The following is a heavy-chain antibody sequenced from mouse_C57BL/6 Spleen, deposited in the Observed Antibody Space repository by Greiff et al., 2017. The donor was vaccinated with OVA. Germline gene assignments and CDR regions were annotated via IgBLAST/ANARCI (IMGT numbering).Heavy chain of an antibody. CDR3: ARDWRDYAMDY. CDR2: ISYDGSN. Sequence: DVKLQESGPGLVKPSQSLSLTCSVTGYSITSGYYWNWIRQFPGNKLEWMGYISYDGSNNYNPSLKNRISITRDTSKNQFFLKLNSVTTEDTATYYCARDWRDYAMDYWGQGTSVTVSS. CDR1: GYSITSGYY. V-gene: IGHV3-6*01. J-gene: IGHJ4*01.